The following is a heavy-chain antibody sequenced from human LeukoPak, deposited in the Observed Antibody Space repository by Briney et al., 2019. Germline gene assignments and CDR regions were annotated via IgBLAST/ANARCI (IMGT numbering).Heavy chain of an antibody. CDR2: FYASGST. Sequence: SETVSLTCTVSGGSISSISCYWNWIRQAAGKGLGWIGRFYASGSTNYNPALKSRVTMSVDTSKTQYSLNLISVTAADTAVYYCARSVAFIAARQNYFYYMDVWGKGTTVTVSS. J-gene: IGHJ6*03. CDR1: GGSISSISCY. D-gene: IGHD6-6*01. V-gene: IGHV4-61*02. CDR3: ARSVAFIAARQNYFYYMDV.